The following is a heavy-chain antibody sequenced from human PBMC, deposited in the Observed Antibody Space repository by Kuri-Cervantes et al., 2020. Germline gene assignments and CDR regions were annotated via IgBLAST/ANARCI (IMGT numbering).Heavy chain of an antibody. CDR1: GYTFTGYY. D-gene: IGHD3-10*01. Sequence: ASVKVSCKASGYTFTGYYMHWVRQAPGQGLEWMGWINPNSGGTNYAQKFQGRVTMTRDTSISTAYMELSRLRSDDTAVYYCARSLGVHTPVYYYGMDVWGQGTTVTVSS. CDR2: INPNSGGT. J-gene: IGHJ6*02. CDR3: ARSLGVHTPVYYYGMDV. V-gene: IGHV1-2*02.